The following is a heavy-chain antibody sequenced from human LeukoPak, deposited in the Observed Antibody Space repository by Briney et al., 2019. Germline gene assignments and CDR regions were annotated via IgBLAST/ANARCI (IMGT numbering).Heavy chain of an antibody. V-gene: IGHV3-9*01. CDR2: INWSSETI. CDR1: GFTFYHYA. Sequence: GGSLRLSCKASGFTFYHYAMHWVRQVPGKGLEWVSSINWSSETIGYADSVKGRFTISRDNAKNSLYLQMNSLRAEDTALYYCARVSYYPHDAFDIWGQGTMVTVSS. J-gene: IGHJ3*02. CDR3: ARVSYYPHDAFDI. D-gene: IGHD1-26*01.